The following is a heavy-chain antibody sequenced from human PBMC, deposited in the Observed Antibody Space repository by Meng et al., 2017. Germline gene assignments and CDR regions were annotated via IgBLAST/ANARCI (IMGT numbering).Heavy chain of an antibody. CDR1: GGSFSGYY. J-gene: IGHJ6*02. Sequence: SETLSLTCAVYGGSFSGYYWSWIRQPPGKGLEWIGEINHSGSTNYNPSLKSRVTISVDTSKNQFSLKLSSVTAADAAAYYCARNYGGNYYYYYYDMDVWGQGTTVTVSS. D-gene: IGHD4-23*01. CDR3: ARNYGGNYYYYYYDMDV. V-gene: IGHV4-34*01. CDR2: INHSGST.